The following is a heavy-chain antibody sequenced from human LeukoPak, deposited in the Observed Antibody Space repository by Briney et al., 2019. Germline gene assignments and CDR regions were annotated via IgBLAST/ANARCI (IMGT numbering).Heavy chain of an antibody. CDR3: ARDRYDSVYNWFDP. J-gene: IGHJ5*02. Sequence: PSETLSLTCTVSGGSISDYYWTWIRQSAGKGLEWIGRIYVSGSTKYNPSLNPSVKSRVTISVDVSKNQFSLRMSSVTAADTALYYSARDRYDSVYNWFDPWGQGILVTVSS. V-gene: IGHV4-4*07. CDR2: IYVSGST. D-gene: IGHD3-22*01. CDR1: GGSISDYY.